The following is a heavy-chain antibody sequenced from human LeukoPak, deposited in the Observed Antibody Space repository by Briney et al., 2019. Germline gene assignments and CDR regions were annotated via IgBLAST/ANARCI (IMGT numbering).Heavy chain of an antibody. CDR3: ARDRIQLGGSIDY. CDR1: GGSISSGDYY. J-gene: IGHJ4*02. D-gene: IGHD5-18*01. CDR2: IYYSGST. V-gene: IGHV4-31*03. Sequence: SQTLSLTCTVSGGSISSGDYYWSWIRQHPGKGLEWIGYIYYSGSTYYNPSLKSRVTISVDTSKNQFSLKLSSVTAADTAVYYCARDRIQLGGSIDYWGQGTLVTVSS.